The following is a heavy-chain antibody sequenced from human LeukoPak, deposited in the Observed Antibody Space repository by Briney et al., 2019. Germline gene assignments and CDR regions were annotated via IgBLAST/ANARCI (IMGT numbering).Heavy chain of an antibody. D-gene: IGHD1-1*01. CDR2: FYTSGHT. CDR1: GGSINSGSYY. V-gene: IGHV4-61*09. J-gene: IGHJ6*03. Sequence: SETLSLTCTVSGGSINSGSYYWSWIRQPAGKGLEWMGHFYTSGHTSYNPSLKSRVTISVDTSKNQFSLKLSSVTAADTAVYYCARAYWTGTDYYYMDVWGKGTTVTISS. CDR3: ARAYWTGTDYYYMDV.